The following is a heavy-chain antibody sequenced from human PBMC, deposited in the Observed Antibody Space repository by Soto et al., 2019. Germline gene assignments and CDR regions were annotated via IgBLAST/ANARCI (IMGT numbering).Heavy chain of an antibody. CDR1: GFTFSSYA. CDR2: ISGSGGST. D-gene: IGHD5-18*01. CDR3: AKYGYSYGGMGQRSHYYYGMDV. J-gene: IGHJ6*02. Sequence: GGSLRLSCAASGFTFSSYAMSWVRQAPGKGLEWVSAISGSGGSTYYADSVKGRFTISRDNSKNTLYLQMNSLRAEDTAVYYCAKYGYSYGGMGQRSHYYYGMDVWGQGTTVTVSS. V-gene: IGHV3-23*01.